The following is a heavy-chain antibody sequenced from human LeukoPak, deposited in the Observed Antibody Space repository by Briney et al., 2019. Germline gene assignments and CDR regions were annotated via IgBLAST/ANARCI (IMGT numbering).Heavy chain of an antibody. CDR2: IYDSGST. CDR1: GGSIRSSYYY. Sequence: SETLSLTCTVSGGSIRSSYYYWGWIRQPPGKGLEWIGSIYDSGSTYYNPSLKSRVTISVDTSKNQFSLKLNSVTAADTAVYYCGRVRNLGYFDYWGQGTLVTVSS. V-gene: IGHV4-39*01. CDR3: GRVRNLGYFDY. D-gene: IGHD1-14*01. J-gene: IGHJ4*02.